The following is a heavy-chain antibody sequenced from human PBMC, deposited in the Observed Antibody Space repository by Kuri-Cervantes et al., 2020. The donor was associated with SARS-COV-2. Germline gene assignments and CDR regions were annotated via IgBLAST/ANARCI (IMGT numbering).Heavy chain of an antibody. CDR3: ARDLGFGELESDY. V-gene: IGHV3-33*01. Sequence: GGSPKISCAASGFTFSSYGVHWVRQAPGKGLEWVAVIWYDGSNKYYADSVKGRFTISRDNSKNTLYLQMNSLRAEDTAVCYCARDLGFGELESDYWGQGTLVTVSS. CDR1: GFTFSSYG. CDR2: IWYDGSNK. D-gene: IGHD3-10*01. J-gene: IGHJ4*02.